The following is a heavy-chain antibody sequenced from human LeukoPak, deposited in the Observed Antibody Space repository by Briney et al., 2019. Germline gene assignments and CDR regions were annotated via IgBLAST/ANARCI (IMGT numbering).Heavy chain of an antibody. CDR2: ISAYNGKT. V-gene: IGHV1-18*01. Sequence: ASVKVSFKASGYTFTNYGLSWVRQAPGQGLEWMGWISAYNGKTNYAQKFQGRVTMTTDTSTSTAYMELRGLRSDDTAVYYCERDVSYYGSGTYGDYWGQGTLVSVSS. D-gene: IGHD3-10*01. J-gene: IGHJ4*02. CDR3: ERDVSYYGSGTYGDY. CDR1: GYTFTNYG.